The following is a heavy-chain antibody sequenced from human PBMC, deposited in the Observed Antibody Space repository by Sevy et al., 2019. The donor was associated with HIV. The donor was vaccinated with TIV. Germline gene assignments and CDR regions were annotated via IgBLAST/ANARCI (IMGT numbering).Heavy chain of an antibody. CDR1: GFTFRNSG. J-gene: IGHJ4*02. Sequence: GGSLRLSCAASGFTFRNSGMHWVRQSPGKGLEWVAYIFSDGITTYYGDSVKGRFTVFRDNSKSTLYMQMNSLRVEDTAVYYCARESPSDWYLDSWGQGSQVTVSS. D-gene: IGHD6-19*01. V-gene: IGHV3-33*01. CDR3: ARESPSDWYLDS. CDR2: IFSDGITT.